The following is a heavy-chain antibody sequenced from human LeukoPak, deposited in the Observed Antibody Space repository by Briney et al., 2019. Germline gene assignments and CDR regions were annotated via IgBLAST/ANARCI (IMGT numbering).Heavy chain of an antibody. V-gene: IGHV1-18*01. D-gene: IGHD3-10*01. CDR2: ISAYNGNT. Sequence: GASVKVSCKASGYTFTSYGISWVRQAPGQGLEWMGWISAYNGNTNYAQKLQGRVTMTTDTSTSTAYMELRSLRSDDTAVYYCASMALWFGESNAFDIWGQGTMVTVSS. CDR3: ASMALWFGESNAFDI. CDR1: GYTFTSYG. J-gene: IGHJ3*02.